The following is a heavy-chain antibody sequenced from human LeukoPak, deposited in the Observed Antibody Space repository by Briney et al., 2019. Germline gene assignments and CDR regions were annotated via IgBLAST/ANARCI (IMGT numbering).Heavy chain of an antibody. J-gene: IGHJ6*02. CDR3: ASLSSTETMVRGVRYYYYGMDV. D-gene: IGHD3-10*01. CDR2: INRSGST. CDR1: GGSFSGYY. V-gene: IGHV4-34*01. Sequence: SETLSLTCAVYGGSFSGYYWSWLRQPPGKGLEWIGEINRSGSTNYNPSLKSRVTISIDTSENQFSLKLSSVTVADTAVYYCASLSSTETMVRGVRYYYYGMDVWGQGTTVTVSS.